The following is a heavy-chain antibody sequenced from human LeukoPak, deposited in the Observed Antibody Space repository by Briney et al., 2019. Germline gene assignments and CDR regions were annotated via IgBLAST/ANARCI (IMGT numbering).Heavy chain of an antibody. Sequence: EASVKVSCTASGYTFTSYYMHWARQAPGQGLEWMGVINPSGGSTSYAQKVQGRFTMTRDTATNTVYMELSSLRSEDTAVNYCARETIAAAGTQTWGQGTLVTVSS. CDR1: GYTFTSYY. CDR3: ARETIAAAGTQT. D-gene: IGHD6-13*01. J-gene: IGHJ4*02. V-gene: IGHV1-46*01. CDR2: INPSGGST.